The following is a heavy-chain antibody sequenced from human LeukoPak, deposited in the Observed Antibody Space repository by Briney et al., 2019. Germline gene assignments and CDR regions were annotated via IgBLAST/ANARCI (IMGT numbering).Heavy chain of an antibody. J-gene: IGHJ4*02. Sequence: SVKVSCKASGGTFSSYAISWVRQAPGQGLEWMGGIIPIFGTANYAQKFQGRVTITADESTSTAYMELSSLRSKDTAVYYCARRSDYGRYYFDYWGQGTLVTVSS. D-gene: IGHD4/OR15-4a*01. CDR3: ARRSDYGRYYFDY. V-gene: IGHV1-69*13. CDR2: IIPIFGTA. CDR1: GGTFSSYA.